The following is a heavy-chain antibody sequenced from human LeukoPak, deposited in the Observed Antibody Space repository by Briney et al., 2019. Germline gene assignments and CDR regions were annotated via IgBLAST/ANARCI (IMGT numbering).Heavy chain of an antibody. D-gene: IGHD1-26*01. V-gene: IGHV1-2*02. Sequence: ASVRVSCKASGYTFTGHQMHWVRQAPGQGLEWMGWINPDSGGTRSAQQFQGRVTMTRDTSSTTVYMELSSLASDDTAVYYCARHSCTYLDSWGQGTLVTVSS. J-gene: IGHJ4*02. CDR2: INPDSGGT. CDR1: GYTFTGHQ. CDR3: ARHSCTYLDS.